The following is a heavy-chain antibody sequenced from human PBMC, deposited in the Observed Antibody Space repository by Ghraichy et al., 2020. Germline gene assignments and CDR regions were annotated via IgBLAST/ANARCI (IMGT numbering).Heavy chain of an antibody. CDR1: GVSVSSDSYS. Sequence: SETLSLTCFVSGVSVSSDSYSWSWIRQPPGKGLEWIGYVSYSGNTNYNPSLRSRVTISLDASKNQFSLKLTSVTAADTAVYYCGRALLSLQVRGAIDCWGQGMLVTVSS. CDR3: GRALLSLQVRGAIDC. J-gene: IGHJ4*02. CDR2: VSYSGNT. D-gene: IGHD3-10*01. V-gene: IGHV4-61*01.